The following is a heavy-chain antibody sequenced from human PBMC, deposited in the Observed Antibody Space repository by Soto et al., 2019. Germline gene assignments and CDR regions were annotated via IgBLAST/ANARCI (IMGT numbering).Heavy chain of an antibody. D-gene: IGHD3-22*01. Sequence: PGGSLRLSCAASGFTFSSYGMHWVRQAPGKGLEWVAVISYDGSNKYYADSVKGRFTISRDNPKNTLYLQMNSLRAEDTAVYYCAGGDYYHSSGYYFYYYTMDVWGQGTTVTVSS. CDR1: GFTFSSYG. CDR2: ISYDGSNK. J-gene: IGHJ6*02. CDR3: AGGDYYHSSGYYFYYYTMDV. V-gene: IGHV3-30*03.